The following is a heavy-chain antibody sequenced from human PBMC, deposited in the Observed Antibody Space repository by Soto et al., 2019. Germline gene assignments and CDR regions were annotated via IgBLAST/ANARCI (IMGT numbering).Heavy chain of an antibody. D-gene: IGHD6-25*01. V-gene: IGHV4-59*08. J-gene: IGHJ4*02. CDR2: IYYSGST. Sequence: SETLSLTCTVSGGSITNYYWSWIRQPPGKGMEWIGYIYYSGSTNYNASLKSRVTISIDTSEDQFSLKLSSVTATDTAVYYCSRYTTPAAYYFDNWGQGTLVPVSS. CDR1: GGSITNYY. CDR3: SRYTTPAAYYFDN.